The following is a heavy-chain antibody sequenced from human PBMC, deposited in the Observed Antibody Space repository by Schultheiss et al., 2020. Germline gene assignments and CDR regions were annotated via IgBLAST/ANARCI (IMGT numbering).Heavy chain of an antibody. CDR3: TTEGATSFDY. V-gene: IGHV3-48*01. Sequence: GESLKISCAASGFTFSSYSMNWVRQAPGKGLEWVSSISSSSSTIYYADSVKGRFTISRDNAKNSLYLQMNSLRAEDTAVYYCTTEGATSFDYWGQGTLVTVSS. J-gene: IGHJ4*02. CDR2: ISSSSSTI. D-gene: IGHD1-26*01. CDR1: GFTFSSYS.